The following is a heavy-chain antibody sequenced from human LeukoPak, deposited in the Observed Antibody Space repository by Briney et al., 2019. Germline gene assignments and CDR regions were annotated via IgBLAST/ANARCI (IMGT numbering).Heavy chain of an antibody. D-gene: IGHD3-9*01. CDR3: ARVPPDWPIDY. Sequence: PGRSLRLSCAASGFTFSSYGMHWVRQAPGKGLEWAAVISYDGSNKYYADSVKGRFTISRDNSKNTLYLQMNSLRAEDTAIYYCARVPPDWPIDYWGQGTLVTVSS. CDR2: ISYDGSNK. V-gene: IGHV3-30*03. J-gene: IGHJ4*02. CDR1: GFTFSSYG.